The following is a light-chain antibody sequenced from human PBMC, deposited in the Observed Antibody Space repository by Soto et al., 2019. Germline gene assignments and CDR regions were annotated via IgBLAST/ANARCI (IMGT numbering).Light chain of an antibody. CDR2: YNN. J-gene: IGLJ1*01. V-gene: IGLV1-44*01. CDR3: IAWDDFLNRYV. Sequence: QSVLTQPHSASETPEQTISISCSPSNSNIAINTVNRYQHITGTPPQLLIYYNNQRPSEIPDRFSVSTSGTSASLAINGLQFEDVSFYDFIAWDDFLNRYVVGSGTKV. CDR1: NSNIAINT.